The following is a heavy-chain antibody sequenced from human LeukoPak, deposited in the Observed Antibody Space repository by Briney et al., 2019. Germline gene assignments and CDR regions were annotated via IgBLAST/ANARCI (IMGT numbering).Heavy chain of an antibody. CDR3: AKGLSSGGGYD. CDR1: GFTFSSYG. J-gene: IGHJ4*02. Sequence: GRSLRLSCAASGFTFSSYGMHWVRQAPGKGLEWVSFIGSDGSDKHYADSVKGRFTISRDNSKNTLYLQMNSLRPEDTAVYYCAKGLSSGGGYDWGQGTLVTVSS. V-gene: IGHV3-30*02. D-gene: IGHD3-16*01. CDR2: IGSDGSDK.